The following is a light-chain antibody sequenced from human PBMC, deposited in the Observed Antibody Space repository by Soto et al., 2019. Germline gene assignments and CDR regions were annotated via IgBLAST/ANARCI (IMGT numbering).Light chain of an antibody. CDR1: QSISSW. CDR2: KTS. Sequence: DIQMTQSPSTLSASVGDRVTITCRASQSISSWLAWYQQKPGKAPKLLIYKTSSLKSGVPSRFSGSGSGTEFTLTISSLQADDFATYYCQQSRVLGPGTKVDIK. CDR3: QQSRV. V-gene: IGKV1-5*03. J-gene: IGKJ3*01.